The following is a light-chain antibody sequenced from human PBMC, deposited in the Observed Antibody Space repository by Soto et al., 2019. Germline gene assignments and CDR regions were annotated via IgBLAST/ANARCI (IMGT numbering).Light chain of an antibody. CDR1: QGIRNY. J-gene: IGKJ1*01. Sequence: DIQMTQSPSSLSASVGDRVTITCRASQGIRNYLAWYQQKPGEGPKLLIYAASSLQSGVPSRFSGSGSGTDFTLTISSLQPEDVATYYCQRYNSAPWTFGQGTKVEIK. V-gene: IGKV1-27*01. CDR2: AAS. CDR3: QRYNSAPWT.